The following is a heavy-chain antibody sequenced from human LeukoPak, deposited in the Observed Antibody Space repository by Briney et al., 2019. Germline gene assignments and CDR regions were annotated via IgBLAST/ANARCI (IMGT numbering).Heavy chain of an antibody. CDR3: AKGASSSSFDY. CDR2: ISGSGYSI. D-gene: IGHD6-6*01. V-gene: IGHV3-23*01. J-gene: IGHJ4*02. Sequence: GGSLRLSCAASGFTFSTSAMSWVRQAPGKGLEWVSSISGSGYSIYYADSVKGRFTISRDSSKNTLYLQMNSLRTEDTAVYYCAKGASSSSFDYWGQGNLVTVSS. CDR1: GFTFSTSA.